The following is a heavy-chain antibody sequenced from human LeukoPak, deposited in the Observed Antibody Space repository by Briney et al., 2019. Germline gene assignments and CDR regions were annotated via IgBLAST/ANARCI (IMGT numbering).Heavy chain of an antibody. CDR2: IYYSGRT. CDR1: GGSIHSSSFY. J-gene: IGHJ4*02. Sequence: PSETLSLTCTVSGGSIHSSSFYWGWIRQPPGKGLEWIGSIYYSGRTYYSSSLKSRVTISEDMSKNQFSLKLRSVTAADTAVYYCARLPLCSGGSCYSGGFDYWGQGTLVTVSS. D-gene: IGHD2-15*01. CDR3: ARLPLCSGGSCYSGGFDY. V-gene: IGHV4-39*01.